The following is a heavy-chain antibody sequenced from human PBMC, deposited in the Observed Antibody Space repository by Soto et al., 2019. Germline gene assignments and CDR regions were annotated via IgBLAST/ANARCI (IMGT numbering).Heavy chain of an antibody. CDR3: AKDYLYYWCMPRLNTATLYYYYYGMDV. Sequence: GGSLRLSCADSGFTLSSYGMHWVRQAPCKGLEWVAVISYDGSNKYYADSVKGRFTISRDNSKNTLYLQMNSLRAEDTAVYYCAKDYLYYWCMPRLNTATLYYYYYGMDVWGQGTTVTVSS. D-gene: IGHD2-8*01. CDR1: GFTLSSYG. J-gene: IGHJ6*02. CDR2: ISYDGSNK. V-gene: IGHV3-30*18.